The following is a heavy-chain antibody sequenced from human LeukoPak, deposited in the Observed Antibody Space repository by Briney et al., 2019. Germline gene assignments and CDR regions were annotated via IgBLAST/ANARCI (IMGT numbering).Heavy chain of an antibody. V-gene: IGHV3-30*01. D-gene: IGHD1-14*01. CDR2: ISYDGSNK. CDR1: GFTFSSYA. CDR3: ARVQNAPGIYYYYGMDV. J-gene: IGHJ6*02. Sequence: GRSLRLSCAASGFTFSSYAMPWFRQAPGKGLEWVAVISYDGSNKYYADSVKGRFTISRDNSRNTLSLQMNSLRAEDTAVYYCARVQNAPGIYYYYGMDVWGQGTTVTVSS.